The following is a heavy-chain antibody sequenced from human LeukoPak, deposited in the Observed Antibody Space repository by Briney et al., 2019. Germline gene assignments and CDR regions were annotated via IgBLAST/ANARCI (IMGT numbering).Heavy chain of an antibody. CDR3: TSLTPGGHDAFDI. J-gene: IGHJ3*02. D-gene: IGHD2-2*01. V-gene: IGHV1-69*06. CDR2: IIPIFGTA. Sequence: GASVKVSCKASGGTFSSYAISWVRQAPGQGLEWMGGIIPIFGTANYAQKFQGRVTITADKSTSTAYMELSSLRSEDTAVYYCTSLTPGGHDAFDIWGQGTMVTVSS. CDR1: GGTFSSYA.